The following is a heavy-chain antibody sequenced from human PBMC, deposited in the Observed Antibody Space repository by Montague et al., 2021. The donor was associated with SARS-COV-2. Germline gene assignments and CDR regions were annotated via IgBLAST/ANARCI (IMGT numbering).Heavy chain of an antibody. CDR1: GFTFSTYE. V-gene: IGHV3-48*03. Sequence: SLRLSCAASGFTFSTYEMNWVRQAPGKGLECVSYISSSGSTIYYADSVKGRFTISRDNAKNSLYLQMNSLRAEDTAVYYCARDGRFGELDYWGQGTLVTVST. J-gene: IGHJ4*02. CDR2: ISSSGSTI. D-gene: IGHD3-10*01. CDR3: ARDGRFGELDY.